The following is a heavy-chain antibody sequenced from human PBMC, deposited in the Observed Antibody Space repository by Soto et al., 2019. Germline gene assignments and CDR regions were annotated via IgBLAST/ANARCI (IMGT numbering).Heavy chain of an antibody. CDR1: GFPFSDYY. CDR2: ISGSGSSI. Sequence: GGSLRLSCAASGFPFSDYYMNWIRQAPGKGLEWISHISGSGSSIYYADSVKGRFTISRDNAKNSVYLQMNSLRAEDTAVYYCETSRLRYFADYWGQGTLVTVS. V-gene: IGHV3-11*01. J-gene: IGHJ4*02. CDR3: ETSRLRYFADY. D-gene: IGHD3-9*01.